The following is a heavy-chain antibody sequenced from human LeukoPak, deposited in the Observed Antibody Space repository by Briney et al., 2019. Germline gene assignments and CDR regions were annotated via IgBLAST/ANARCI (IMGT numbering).Heavy chain of an antibody. V-gene: IGHV1-69-2*01. Sequence: ASVKISCKVSGYTFTDYYMHWVHQAPGKGLEWMGLVDPEDGETIYAEKFQGRVTITADTSTDTAYMELSSLRSEDTAVYYCALVGATLGGAFDIWGQGTMVTVSS. CDR3: ALVGATLGGAFDI. D-gene: IGHD1-26*01. CDR1: GYTFTDYY. J-gene: IGHJ3*02. CDR2: VDPEDGET.